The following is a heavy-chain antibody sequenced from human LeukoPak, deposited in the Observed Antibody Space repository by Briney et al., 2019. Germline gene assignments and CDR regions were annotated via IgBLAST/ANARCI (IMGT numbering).Heavy chain of an antibody. V-gene: IGHV4-4*07. Sequence: SETLPLTCAVYGGSFSGHYWSWIRQPAGKGLEWIGRIYTSGSTNYNPSLKSRVTMSVDTSKNQFSLRLTSVTAADTAVYYCARDRLGSFYYFDYWGQGTLVTVSS. J-gene: IGHJ4*02. CDR2: IYTSGST. D-gene: IGHD6-13*01. CDR3: ARDRLGSFYYFDY. CDR1: GGSFSGHY.